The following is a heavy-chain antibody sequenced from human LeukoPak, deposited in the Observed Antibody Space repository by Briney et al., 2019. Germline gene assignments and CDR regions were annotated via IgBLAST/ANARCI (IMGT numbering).Heavy chain of an antibody. CDR2: INPSGGST. V-gene: IGHV1-46*01. Sequence: ASVKVSCKASGYTFTSYYMHWVRQAPGQGLEWMGIINPSGGSTSYAQKFQGRVTVTRDTSTSTVHMELSGLRSEDTAVYYCARDQEAFDYWGQGTLVTVSS. CDR3: ARDQEAFDY. CDR1: GYTFTSYY. J-gene: IGHJ4*02.